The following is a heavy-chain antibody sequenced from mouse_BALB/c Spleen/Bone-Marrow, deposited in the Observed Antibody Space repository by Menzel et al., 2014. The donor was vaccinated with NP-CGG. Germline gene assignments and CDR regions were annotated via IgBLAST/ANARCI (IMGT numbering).Heavy chain of an antibody. CDR2: INSGGSYT. Sequence: EVQVVESGGDLVKPGGSLKLSCAASGFTFSNYGMSWVRQTPDKRLXWVAIINSGGSYTYYPDSVKGRFTIPRDNAKNTLYLQMSSLXSXXTAMXYCAXXXXXXXXXXXXXXMDXWGXGXSVTVSS. J-gene: IGHJ4*01. CDR1: GFTFSNYG. V-gene: IGHV5-6*01. CDR3: AXXXXXXXXXXXXXXMDX.